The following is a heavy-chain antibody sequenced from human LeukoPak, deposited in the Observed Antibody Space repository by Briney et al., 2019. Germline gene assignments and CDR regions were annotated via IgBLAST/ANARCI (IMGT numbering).Heavy chain of an antibody. D-gene: IGHD4-23*01. V-gene: IGHV3-21*01. CDR2: ISSSSSYI. CDR1: GFTFSSYS. J-gene: IGHJ3*02. CDR3: AREDYGGNSGDAFDI. Sequence: GGSLRLSSAASGFTFSSYSMNWVRQAPGKGREWVSSISSSSSYIYYADSVKGRFTISRDNAKNSLHLQMNSLRAEDTAVYYCAREDYGGNSGDAFDIWGQGTMVTVSS.